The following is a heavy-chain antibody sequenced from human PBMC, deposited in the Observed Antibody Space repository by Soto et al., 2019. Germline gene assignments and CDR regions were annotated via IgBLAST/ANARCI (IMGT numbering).Heavy chain of an antibody. Sequence: ESGGGVVQPGRSLRLSCAASGFTFSTYGMHWVRQAPGKGLEWVAVISYDRNNKYYADSVKGRYTIARDNSKNTLFLQMDSLRAEDTAVYYCAKDHLPSTVTTPGYWGQGTLVTVSS. CDR2: ISYDRNNK. V-gene: IGHV3-30*18. D-gene: IGHD4-17*01. J-gene: IGHJ4*02. CDR1: GFTFSTYG. CDR3: AKDHLPSTVTTPGY.